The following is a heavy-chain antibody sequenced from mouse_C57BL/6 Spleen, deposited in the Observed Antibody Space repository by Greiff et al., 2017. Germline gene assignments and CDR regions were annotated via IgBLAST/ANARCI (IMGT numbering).Heavy chain of an antibody. J-gene: IGHJ2*01. CDR3: ARQDSYPFYFVY. D-gene: IGHD6-1*02. Sequence: EVQRVESGGDLVKPGGSLKLSCAASGFTFSSYGMSWVRQTPDKRLEWVATISSGGSYTYYPDSVKGRFTISRDNAKNTLYLQMSSLKSEDTAMXYCARQDSYPFYFVYWGQGTTLTVSS. CDR1: GFTFSSYG. V-gene: IGHV5-6*01. CDR2: ISSGGSYT.